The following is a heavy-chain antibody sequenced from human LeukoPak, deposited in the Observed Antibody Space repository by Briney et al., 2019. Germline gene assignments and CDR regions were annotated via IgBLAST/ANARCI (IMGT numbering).Heavy chain of an antibody. CDR1: GFTFSRYA. CDR2: ISGSGDNT. J-gene: IGHJ4*02. D-gene: IGHD3-3*01. V-gene: IGHV3-23*01. CDR3: AKLDEFWSGYYPDY. Sequence: PGGSLRLSCAASGFTFSRYAMSWVRQAPRKGLEWVSGISGSGDNTYYADSVKGRMTISRDNSKNTLYLQMNSLRVEDTAVYYCAKLDEFWSGYYPDYWGQGTLVTVSS.